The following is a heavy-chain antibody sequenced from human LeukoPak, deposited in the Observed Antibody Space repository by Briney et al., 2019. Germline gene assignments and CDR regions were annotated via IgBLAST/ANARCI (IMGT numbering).Heavy chain of an antibody. CDR2: IIPIFGTA. V-gene: IGHV1-69*05. CDR1: GGTFSSYA. CDR3: ARCRRAYCSSTSCYLNAFDI. D-gene: IGHD2-2*01. Sequence: GASVKVSCKASGGTFSSYAISWVRQAPGQGLEWMGGIIPIFGTANYAQKFQGRVTITTDESTSTAYMELSSLRSEDTAVYYCARCRRAYCSSTSCYLNAFDIWGQGTMVTVSS. J-gene: IGHJ3*02.